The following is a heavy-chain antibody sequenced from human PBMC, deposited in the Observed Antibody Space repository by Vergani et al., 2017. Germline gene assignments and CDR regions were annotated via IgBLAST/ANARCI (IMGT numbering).Heavy chain of an antibody. CDR2: INHSGST. Sequence: QVQLQQWGAGLLQPSETLSLTCAVYGGSFSGYYWSWIRPPPGKGREWIGEINHSGSTNYNPSLKSRVTISGDTSKNQFFLKLSSVTAADTAVDYCAGGRGYCSSTSCARFDPWGQGTLVTVSS. CDR3: AGGRGYCSSTSCARFDP. V-gene: IGHV4-34*01. J-gene: IGHJ5*02. D-gene: IGHD2-2*01. CDR1: GGSFSGYY.